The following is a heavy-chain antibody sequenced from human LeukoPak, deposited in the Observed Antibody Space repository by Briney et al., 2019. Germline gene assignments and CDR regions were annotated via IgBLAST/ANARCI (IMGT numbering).Heavy chain of an antibody. Sequence: PSETPPLTCTVSGGSISSYYWTWLRQPPGKGLEWIGYIYISGTTNYNPSPKSRVTISLDTSKSQFSLKLSSVTAADTAVYYCVRQPTGWNWFDPWGQGTLVTVSS. CDR3: VRQPTGWNWFDP. D-gene: IGHD4-17*01. CDR1: GGSISSYY. V-gene: IGHV4-4*09. J-gene: IGHJ5*02. CDR2: IYISGTT.